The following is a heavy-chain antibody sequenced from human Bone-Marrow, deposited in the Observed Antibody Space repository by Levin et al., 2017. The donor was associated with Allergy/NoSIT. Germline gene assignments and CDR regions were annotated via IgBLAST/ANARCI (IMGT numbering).Heavy chain of an antibody. J-gene: IGHJ2*01. CDR2: IHHSGST. V-gene: IGHV4-59*01. Sequence: SETLSLTCTVSGGSISNYYWSWIRQPPGKGLEWIGYIHHSGSTNYNPSLESPVTISVDTSKNQLTLKLISVTAADTAVYYCARYMKVAGTNWYFDLWGRGTLVTVAS. CDR1: GGSISNYY. CDR3: ARYMKVAGTNWYFDL. D-gene: IGHD6-19*01.